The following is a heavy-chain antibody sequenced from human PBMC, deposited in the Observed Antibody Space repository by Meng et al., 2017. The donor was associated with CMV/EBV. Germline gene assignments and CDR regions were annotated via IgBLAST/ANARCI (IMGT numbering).Heavy chain of an antibody. D-gene: IGHD3-16*01. Sequence: GESLKTSCASSGFIFSSYEMNWVRQAPGKGLEWVSYISSSGSTIYYADSVKGRFTISRDNAKNSLYLQMNSLRAEDTAVYYCARFGGVEWLYYYYYYYGMDVWGQGTTVTVSS. V-gene: IGHV3-48*03. CDR3: ARFGGVEWLYYYYYYYGMDV. CDR1: GFIFSSYE. J-gene: IGHJ6*02. CDR2: ISSSGSTI.